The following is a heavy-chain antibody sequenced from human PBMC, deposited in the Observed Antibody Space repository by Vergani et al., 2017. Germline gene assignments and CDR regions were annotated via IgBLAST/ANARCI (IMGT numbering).Heavy chain of an antibody. CDR3: ARDNSLNGMDV. CDR1: GFTFSSYA. J-gene: IGHJ6*02. Sequence: QVQLVESGGGVVQPGRSLRLSCAASGFTFSSYAMHWVRQAPGKGLEWVAVISYDGSNKYYADSVKGRFTISRDNSKNTLYLQMNSLRAEDTAVYYCARDNSLNGMDVWGQGTTVTVSS. D-gene: IGHD2-21*01. V-gene: IGHV3-30*14. CDR2: ISYDGSNK.